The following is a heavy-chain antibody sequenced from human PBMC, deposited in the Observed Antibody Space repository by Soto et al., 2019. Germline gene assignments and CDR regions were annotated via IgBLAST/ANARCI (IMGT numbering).Heavy chain of an antibody. J-gene: IGHJ5*02. CDR3: AKGLRFLEWSPQFDP. Sequence: PGGSLRLSCTASGFSLSSFDMSWVRQAPGKGLEWVSAISGSGGSTYYADSVKGRFTISRDNSKNTLYLQMNSLRAEDTAVYYCAKGLRFLEWSPQFDPWGQGTLVTVSS. CDR2: ISGSGGST. D-gene: IGHD3-3*01. CDR1: GFSLSSFD. V-gene: IGHV3-23*01.